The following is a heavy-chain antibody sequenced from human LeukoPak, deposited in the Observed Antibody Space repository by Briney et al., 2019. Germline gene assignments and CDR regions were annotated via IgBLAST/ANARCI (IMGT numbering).Heavy chain of an antibody. CDR2: IYPGDSDT. CDR1: GYSFTSYW. V-gene: IGHV5-51*01. D-gene: IGHD3-22*01. CDR3: ARLLHYDSSVYYYLDY. Sequence: VESLDISCKGSGYSFTSYWIGWVRQMPGKGLEWVGIIYPGDSDTRNSPSFAGQVTISADNSISTAYLQWSSLKASDTAMYYCARLLHYDSSVYYYLDYWGQGTMLTVSS. J-gene: IGHJ4*02.